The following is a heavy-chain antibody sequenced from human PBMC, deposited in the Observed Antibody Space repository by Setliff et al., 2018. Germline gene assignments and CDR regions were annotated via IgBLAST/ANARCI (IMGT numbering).Heavy chain of an antibody. D-gene: IGHD1-26*01. Sequence: SGGSLRLSCVASTFTFSKYAMTWVRQAPGKGLEWVSSIGASGDRTYYADSVKGRFTISRDNSRNSLYLQMNSLRVEDTAVYYCAKWERGTTSDYFDYWGQGALVTVSS. CDR2: IGASGDRT. J-gene: IGHJ4*02. CDR1: TFTFSKYA. CDR3: AKWERGTTSDYFDY. V-gene: IGHV3-23*01.